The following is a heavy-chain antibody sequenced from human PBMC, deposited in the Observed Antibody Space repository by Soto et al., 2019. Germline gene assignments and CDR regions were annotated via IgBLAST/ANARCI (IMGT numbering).Heavy chain of an antibody. D-gene: IGHD3-16*01. CDR1: GFTFSSYG. CDR2: IWYDGSNK. Sequence: QVQLVESGGGVVQPGRSLRLSCAASGFTFSSYGMHWVRQAPGKGLEWVAVIWYDGSNKYYADSVKGQFTISRDNSKNTLYLQMNSLRAEDTAVYYCARDRVWGGMDAWGQGTTVTVSS. J-gene: IGHJ6*02. CDR3: ARDRVWGGMDA. V-gene: IGHV3-33*01.